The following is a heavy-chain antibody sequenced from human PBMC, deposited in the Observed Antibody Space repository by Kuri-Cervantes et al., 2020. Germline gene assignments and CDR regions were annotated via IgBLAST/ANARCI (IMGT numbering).Heavy chain of an antibody. CDR1: GYTFTDYY. V-gene: IGHV1-2*02. CDR2: INPNSGGA. Sequence: ASVKVSCKASGYTFTDYYMHWVRLAPGQGLEWMGWINPNSGGADYAQKFQGRVTMTTDTSTSTAYMELRSLRSDDTAVYYCARARECCYLVVTDYYYGMEVWGQGTTVTVSS. J-gene: IGHJ6*02. D-gene: IGHD2-21*02. CDR3: ARARECCYLVVTDYYYGMEV.